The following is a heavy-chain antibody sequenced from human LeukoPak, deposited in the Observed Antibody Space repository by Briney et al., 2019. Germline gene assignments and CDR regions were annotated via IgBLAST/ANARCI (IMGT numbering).Heavy chain of an antibody. CDR1: GYTFTSYG. J-gene: IGHJ5*02. V-gene: IGHV1-18*04. D-gene: IGHD3-16*02. CDR2: ISAYNGNT. CDR3: ARDPRGSYRENWFDP. Sequence: ASVKVSCKASGYTFTSYGISWVRQASGQGLEWMGWISAYNGNTNYAQKLQGRVTMTTDTSTSTAYMELRSLRSDDTAVYYCARDPRGSYRENWFDPWGQGTLVTVSS.